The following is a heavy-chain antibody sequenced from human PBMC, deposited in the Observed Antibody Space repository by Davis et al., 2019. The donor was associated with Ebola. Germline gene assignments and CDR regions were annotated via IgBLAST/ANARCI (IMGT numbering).Heavy chain of an antibody. CDR2: IIPIFDAP. J-gene: IGHJ4*02. CDR3: ARDFDGGNYYFDY. D-gene: IGHD3-9*01. CDR1: GGSFSSHP. V-gene: IGHV1-69*01. Sequence: VSCNTSGGSFSSHPISWVRQAPRQGLEWMGGIIPIFDAPHYAQKFQGRITITADASTSTAYMELSSLRSEDTATYFCARDFDGGNYYFDYWGPGTPVTVSS.